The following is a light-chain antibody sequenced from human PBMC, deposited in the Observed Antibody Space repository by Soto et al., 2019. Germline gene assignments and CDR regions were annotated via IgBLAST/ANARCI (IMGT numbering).Light chain of an antibody. CDR1: QTINTY. CDR2: AAS. CDR3: QQGYRAPLT. J-gene: IGKJ3*01. V-gene: IGKV1-39*01. Sequence: DIQMTQSPSSLSASVGDRVTITCRASQTINTYLNWYQQKPGKAPKLLIHAASSLQSGVPSRFSGSGSGTDFTLTISSLQPEDFATYYCQQGYRAPLTFGPGTKVDIK.